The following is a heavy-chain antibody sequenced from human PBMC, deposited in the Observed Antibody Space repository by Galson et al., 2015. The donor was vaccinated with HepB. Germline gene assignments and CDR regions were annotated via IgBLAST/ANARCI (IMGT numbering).Heavy chain of an antibody. V-gene: IGHV3-53*01. CDR3: WGCAYVEDY. CDR1: GFTVSSNS. J-gene: IGHJ4*02. D-gene: IGHD2-8*02. CDR2: IYSGGST. Sequence: SLRLSCAASGFTVSSNSMSWVRQAPGKGLECVSVIYSGGSTYYADSAKGRFTISRDNSKNKLYLQMNGLRAEDTAVYYCWGCAYVEDYWGQGTLVTVSS.